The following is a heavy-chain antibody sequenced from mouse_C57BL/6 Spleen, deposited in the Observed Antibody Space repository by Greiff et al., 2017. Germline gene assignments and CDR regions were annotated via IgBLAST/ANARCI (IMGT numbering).Heavy chain of an antibody. V-gene: IGHV5-17*01. CDR1: GFTFSDYG. CDR3: ARRGIYYGNYEAWFAY. Sequence: EVHLVESGGGLVKPGGSLKLSCAASGFTFSDYGMHWVRQAPEKGLEWVAYISSGSSTLYYADTVKGRFTLSRDNAKNTLFLQMTSLRSEDTAMYYCARRGIYYGNYEAWFAYWGQGTLVTVSA. D-gene: IGHD2-1*01. CDR2: ISSGSSTL. J-gene: IGHJ3*01.